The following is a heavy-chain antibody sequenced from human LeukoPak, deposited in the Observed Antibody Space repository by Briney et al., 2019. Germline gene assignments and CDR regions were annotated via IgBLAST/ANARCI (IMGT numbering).Heavy chain of an antibody. CDR1: GGSISSYY. CDR2: IYTSGST. V-gene: IGHV4-4*07. D-gene: IGHD5-12*01. CDR3: ARATGIVATPYYFDY. J-gene: IGHJ4*02. Sequence: PSETLSLTCTVSGGSISSYYWSWIRQPAGKGLEWIGRIYTSGSTNYNPSLKRRVTMSVDTSKNQFSLKLSSVTAADTAVYYCARATGIVATPYYFDYWGQGTLVTVSS.